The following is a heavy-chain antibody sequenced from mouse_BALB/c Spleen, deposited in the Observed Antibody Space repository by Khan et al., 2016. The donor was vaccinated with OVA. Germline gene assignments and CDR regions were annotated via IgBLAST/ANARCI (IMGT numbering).Heavy chain of an antibody. CDR2: IYPGISDT. J-gene: IGHJ2*01. Sequence: EAQLQQSGTVLARPGASVKMSCKASGYSFNSYWVHWVKQRPGQGLEWIGAIYPGISDTRYNQNFKGKVKLTAVTSASTAYLELSSLTNEDSAVYYGTRSYDSYYFDYWGQGTTRTVSS. D-gene: IGHD2-4*01. V-gene: IGHV1-5*01. CDR1: GYSFNSYW. CDR3: TRSYDSYYFDY.